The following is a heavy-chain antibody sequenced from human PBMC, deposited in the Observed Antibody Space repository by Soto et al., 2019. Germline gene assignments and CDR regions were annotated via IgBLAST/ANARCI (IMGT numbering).Heavy chain of an antibody. D-gene: IGHD6-19*01. CDR3: AKTDKFHSQSSGWANRFDS. J-gene: IGHJ4*02. Sequence: EVQLLESGGDLAQPGGSLRPIFPAPGSTFSTFPMTWFRKSPGKGLGWASTITSAGSTFYGDTVKGRFTISRDNSKSTLYLQMNSLGAEDTAVYYCAKTDKFHSQSSGWANRFDSWGQGTLVTVSS. V-gene: IGHV3-23*01. CDR2: ITSAGST. CDR1: GSTFSTFP.